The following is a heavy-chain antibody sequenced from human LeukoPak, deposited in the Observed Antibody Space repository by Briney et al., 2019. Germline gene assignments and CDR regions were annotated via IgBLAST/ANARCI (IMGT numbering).Heavy chain of an antibody. J-gene: IGHJ3*02. Sequence: GGSLRLSCAASVFTFSSHWMTWVRQAPGKGLEWVANINQDGSERYYVDSVKGRFTISRDNAKNSLYLKMNSLRAEDTAVYYCARDSEYSSSFAFDIWGQGTMVTVSS. CDR1: VFTFSSHW. D-gene: IGHD6-13*01. CDR3: ARDSEYSSSFAFDI. CDR2: INQDGSER. V-gene: IGHV3-7*01.